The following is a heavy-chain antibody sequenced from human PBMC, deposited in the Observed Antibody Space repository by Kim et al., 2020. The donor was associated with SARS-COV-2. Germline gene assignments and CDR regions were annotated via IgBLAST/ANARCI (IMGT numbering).Heavy chain of an antibody. Sequence: QKFQGRVTFARDTSASTAYMELSSLGSEDTAVYYCARDRHYDFWSGYYFDYWGQGTLVTVSS. J-gene: IGHJ4*02. CDR3: ARDRHYDFWSGYYFDY. V-gene: IGHV1-3*01. D-gene: IGHD3-3*01.